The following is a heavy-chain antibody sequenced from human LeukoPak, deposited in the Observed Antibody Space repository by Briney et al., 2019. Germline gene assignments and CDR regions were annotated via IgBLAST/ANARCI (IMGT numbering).Heavy chain of an antibody. Sequence: TSQTLSLTCTVSGGSISSGSYYWSWIRQPAGKGLEWIGRIYTGGSTNYNPSLKSRVTISVDTSKNQFSLKLSSVTAADTAVYYCARVGRSEYFQHWGQGTLVTVSS. V-gene: IGHV4-61*02. CDR1: GGSISSGSYY. J-gene: IGHJ1*01. CDR3: ARVGRSEYFQH. D-gene: IGHD3-10*01. CDR2: IYTGGST.